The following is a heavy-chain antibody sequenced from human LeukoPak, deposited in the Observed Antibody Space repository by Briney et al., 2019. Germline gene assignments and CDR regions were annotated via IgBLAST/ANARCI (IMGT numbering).Heavy chain of an antibody. CDR2: IRSKAYGGTT. J-gene: IGHJ4*02. D-gene: IGHD3-22*01. CDR3: TRAYYYDSSGYYRY. CDR1: GFTFGDYA. V-gene: IGHV3-49*03. Sequence: GGSLRLSCTASGFTFGDYAMSWFRQAPGKGLGWVGFIRSKAYGGTTEYAASVKGRFTISRDDSKSIAYLQMNSLETEDTAVYYCTRAYYYDSSGYYRYWGQGTLVTVSS.